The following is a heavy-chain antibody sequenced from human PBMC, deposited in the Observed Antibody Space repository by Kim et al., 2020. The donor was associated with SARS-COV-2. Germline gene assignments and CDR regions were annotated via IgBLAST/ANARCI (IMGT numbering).Heavy chain of an antibody. V-gene: IGHV3-73*01. CDR2: IRIKATNYAT. CDR3: TRYGGNGMDV. Sequence: GGSLRLFCAASGFSFSGSTMHWVRQASGKGLEWVGRIRIKATNYATTYAASVKGRFTISRDDSKNTAYLQMNSLKTEDTAVYYCTRYGGNGMDVWGQGTT. J-gene: IGHJ6*02. D-gene: IGHD3-10*01. CDR1: GFSFSGST.